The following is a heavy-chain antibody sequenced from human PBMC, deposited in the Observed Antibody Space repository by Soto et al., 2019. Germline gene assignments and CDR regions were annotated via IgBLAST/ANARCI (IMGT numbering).Heavy chain of an antibody. Sequence: EVQLVESGGGLVQPGGSLRLSCAGSGFTFSNNGMHWVGQVPGKGLEWVSRIDHDGPTDYADSVRGRFTISRDNAENTLYLQMNSLRPEYTAVYYCVRDSHGDYWGQGTLVTVSS. CDR1: GFTFSNNG. CDR2: IDHDGPT. J-gene: IGHJ4*02. V-gene: IGHV3-74*01. CDR3: VRDSHGDY.